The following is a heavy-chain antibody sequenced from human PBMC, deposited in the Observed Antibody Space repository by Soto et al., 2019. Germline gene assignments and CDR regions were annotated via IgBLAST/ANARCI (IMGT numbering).Heavy chain of an antibody. CDR2: ISYSGST. J-gene: IGHJ4*02. CDR1: GGSVSSGPYY. V-gene: IGHV4-61*01. CDR3: ARVDYADFGFDC. Sequence: PSETLSLTCTVSGGSVSSGPYYWSWIRQPPGKGLEWIGYISYSGSTYFNPSLKSRVNFSVDTSKIQFSLNLTSVTTADTAVYYCARVDYADFGFDCWGQGTLVTVSS. D-gene: IGHD4-17*01.